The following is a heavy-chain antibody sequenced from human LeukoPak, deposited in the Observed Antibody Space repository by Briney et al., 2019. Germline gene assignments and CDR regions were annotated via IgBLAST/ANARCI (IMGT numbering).Heavy chain of an antibody. CDR1: GFTFDDYA. Sequence: GGSLRLSCAASGFTFDDYAMHWVRQAPGKGLEWVAVISYDGSNKYYADSVKGRFTISRDNSKNTLYLQMNSLRAEDTAVYYCAKDKYSSSWVDYWGQGTLVTVSS. J-gene: IGHJ4*02. CDR3: AKDKYSSSWVDY. CDR2: ISYDGSNK. D-gene: IGHD6-13*01. V-gene: IGHV3-30*18.